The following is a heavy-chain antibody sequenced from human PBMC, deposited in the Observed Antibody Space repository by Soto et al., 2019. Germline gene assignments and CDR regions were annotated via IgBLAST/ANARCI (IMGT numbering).Heavy chain of an antibody. CDR2: IRAYNGKT. CDR3: VREPGGNSDYERFDY. J-gene: IGHJ4*02. Sequence: QVQLVQSGAEVKKAGASVKVSCKTSGYSFTTYGFSWVRQAPGQGLEWMGGIRAYNGKTDYAQKLRGRLTLTIDTYTDTAYLDLRSLRSDDTAMYYCVREPGGNSDYERFDYWGQGTLVTVSS. CDR1: GYSFTTYG. V-gene: IGHV1-18*01. D-gene: IGHD4-4*01.